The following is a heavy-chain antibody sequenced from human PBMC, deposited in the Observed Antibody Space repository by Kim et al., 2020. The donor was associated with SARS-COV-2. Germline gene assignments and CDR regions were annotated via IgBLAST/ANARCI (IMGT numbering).Heavy chain of an antibody. CDR1: GGSISSSSYY. D-gene: IGHD6-19*01. J-gene: IGHJ4*02. V-gene: IGHV4-39*01. CDR3: ARHDGAIAVAGN. Sequence: SETLSLTCTVSGGSISSSSYYWGWIRQPPGKGLEWIGSIYYSGSTYYNPSLKSRVTISVDTSKNQFSLKLSSVTAADTAVYYCARHDGAIAVAGNWGQGTLVTVSS. CDR2: IYYSGST.